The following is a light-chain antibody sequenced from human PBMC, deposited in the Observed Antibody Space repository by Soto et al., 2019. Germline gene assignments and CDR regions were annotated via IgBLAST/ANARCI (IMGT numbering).Light chain of an antibody. CDR3: QHYGSSPFT. J-gene: IGKJ3*01. CDR1: QTVSTW. CDR2: DAS. V-gene: IGKV1-5*01. Sequence: DIQMTQFPSTLSASVGDRVTITCRASQTVSTWLAWYQQKPGKAPKLLIYDASSRATGIPDRFSGSGSGTDLTLTISRVEPEDFAVYYCQHYGSSPFTFGPGTRVDIK.